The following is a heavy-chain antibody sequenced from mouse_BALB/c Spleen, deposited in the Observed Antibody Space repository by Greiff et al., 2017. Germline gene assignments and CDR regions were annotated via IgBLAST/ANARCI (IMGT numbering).Heavy chain of an antibody. D-gene: IGHD1-1*01. CDR2: ISCYNGAT. Sequence: LVKTGASVKISCKASGYSFTGYYMHWVKQSHGKSLEWIGYISCYNGATSYNQKFKGKATFTVDTSSSTAYMQFNSLTSEDSAVYYCARTVTTVVENYAMDYWGQGTSVTVSS. V-gene: IGHV1S34*01. CDR3: ARTVTTVVENYAMDY. J-gene: IGHJ4*01. CDR1: GYSFTGYY.